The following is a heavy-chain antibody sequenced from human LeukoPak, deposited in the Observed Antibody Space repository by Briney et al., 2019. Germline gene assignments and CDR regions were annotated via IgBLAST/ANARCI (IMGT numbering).Heavy chain of an antibody. Sequence: GGSLRLSCAASGFTFSSYSMSWVRQAPGKGLEWVSSISSSSSYIYYADSVKGRFTISRDNAKNSLYLQMNSLRAEDTAMYYCARDDSYGDYPGFDYWGQGTLVTVSS. CDR3: ARDDSYGDYPGFDY. V-gene: IGHV3-21*01. J-gene: IGHJ4*02. D-gene: IGHD4-17*01. CDR1: GFTFSSYS. CDR2: ISSSSSYI.